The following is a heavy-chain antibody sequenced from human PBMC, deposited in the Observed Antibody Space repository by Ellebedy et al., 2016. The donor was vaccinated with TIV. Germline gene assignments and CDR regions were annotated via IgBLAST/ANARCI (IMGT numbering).Heavy chain of an antibody. CDR3: ARDLSIAAAGIRYFDY. CDR1: GFTVSSNF. CDR2: IYSGGGT. V-gene: IGHV3-53*01. D-gene: IGHD6-13*01. Sequence: GESLKISCAASGFTVSSNFMSWVHQAPGKGLEWVSVIYSGGGTYYADSVKGRFTISRDNSKNTLYLQMNSLRAEDTAVYYCARDLSIAAAGIRYFDYWGQGTLVTVSS. J-gene: IGHJ4*02.